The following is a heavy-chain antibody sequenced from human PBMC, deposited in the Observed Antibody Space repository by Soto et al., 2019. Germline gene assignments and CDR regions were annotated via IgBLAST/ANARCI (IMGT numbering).Heavy chain of an antibody. J-gene: IGHJ4*02. D-gene: IGHD2-2*01. CDR1: GFTFSSYA. V-gene: IGHV3-30-3*01. Sequence: VQLGESGGGVVQPGRSLRLSCAASGFTFSSYAMHWVRQAPGKGLEWVAVISYDGSNKYYADSLKGRFTISRDNSKNTLYRQMNRLRAEDTAVYYCARGLAIVVVPAAILAYWGQGTLVTVSS. CDR2: ISYDGSNK. CDR3: ARGLAIVVVPAAILAY.